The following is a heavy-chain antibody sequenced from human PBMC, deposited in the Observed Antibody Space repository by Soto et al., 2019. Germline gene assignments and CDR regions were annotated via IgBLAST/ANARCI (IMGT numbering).Heavy chain of an antibody. CDR2: MYYSGST. Sequence: QVQLQEAGPGLVKPSETLSLTCTVSGGSISSYYWSWIRQSPGKGLELIGYMYYSGSTNYNPSLKSRVTISIDTSRNQSPLKLSSVTAADTAVYYCARGTFGVVTACGQGTLVTVSS. CDR1: GGSISSYY. D-gene: IGHD3-3*01. CDR3: ARGTFGVVTA. J-gene: IGHJ5*02. V-gene: IGHV4-59*01.